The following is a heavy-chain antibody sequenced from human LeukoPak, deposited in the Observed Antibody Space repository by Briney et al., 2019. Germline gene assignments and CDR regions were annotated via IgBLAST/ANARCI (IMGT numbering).Heavy chain of an antibody. CDR2: IIPILGIA. V-gene: IGHV1-69*04. CDR1: GGTFSSYA. J-gene: IGHJ6*02. Sequence: ASVKVSCKASGGTFSSYAISWVRQAPGQGLEWMGRIIPILGIANYAQKFQGRVTITADKSTSTAYMELSSLRSEDTAVYYRARVRCSGGSCYSHYYYGMDVWGQGTTVTVSS. D-gene: IGHD2-15*01. CDR3: ARVRCSGGSCYSHYYYGMDV.